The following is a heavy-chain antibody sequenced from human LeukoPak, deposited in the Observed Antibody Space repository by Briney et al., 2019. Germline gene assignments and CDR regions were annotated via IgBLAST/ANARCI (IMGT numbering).Heavy chain of an antibody. V-gene: IGHV3-21*01. CDR1: GFTFSSYS. Sequence: GGSLRLSCAASGFTFSSYSMNWVRQAPGKGLEWVSSISSSSSYIYYEDSVKGRFTISRDNAKNSLYLQMHSLRAEDTAVYYCARGRAAGSVFYYYMEVWGKGTTVTVSS. D-gene: IGHD6-13*01. CDR3: ARGRAAGSVFYYYMEV. CDR2: ISSSSSYI. J-gene: IGHJ6*03.